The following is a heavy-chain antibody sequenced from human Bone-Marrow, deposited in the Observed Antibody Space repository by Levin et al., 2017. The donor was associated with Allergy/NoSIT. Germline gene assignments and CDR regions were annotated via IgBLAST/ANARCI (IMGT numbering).Heavy chain of an antibody. D-gene: IGHD6-19*01. Sequence: GESLKISCKGSGYSFTSYWIGWVRQMPGKGLEWMGIIYPGDSDTRYSPSFQGQVTISADKSISTAYLQWSSLKASDTAMYYCARQDSSGWYESYYYYYGMDVWGQGTTVTVSS. CDR2: IYPGDSDT. J-gene: IGHJ6*02. CDR3: ARQDSSGWYESYYYYYGMDV. CDR1: GYSFTSYW. V-gene: IGHV5-51*01.